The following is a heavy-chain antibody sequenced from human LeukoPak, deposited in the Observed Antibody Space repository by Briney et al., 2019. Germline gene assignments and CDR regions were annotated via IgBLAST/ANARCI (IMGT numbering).Heavy chain of an antibody. Sequence: SETLSLTCTVSGGSISSYYWSWIRQPPGKGLEWIGYIYYSGSTNYNPSLKSRVTMSVDTSKNQFSLKLSSVTAADTAVYYCASGRYDSSGYYTSYYYYGMDVWGQGTTVTVSS. CDR2: IYYSGST. CDR1: GGSISSYY. D-gene: IGHD3-22*01. V-gene: IGHV4-59*12. CDR3: ASGRYDSSGYYTSYYYYGMDV. J-gene: IGHJ6*02.